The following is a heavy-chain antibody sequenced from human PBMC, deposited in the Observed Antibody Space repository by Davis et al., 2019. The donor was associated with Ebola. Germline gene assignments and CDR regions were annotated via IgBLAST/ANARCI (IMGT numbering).Heavy chain of an antibody. Sequence: ASVKVSCKASGYTFTSYDINWVRQATGQGLEWMGWMNPNSGNTGYAQKFQGRVTMTRDTSTSTVYMELSSLRSEDTAVYYCARRDGYNLYYFDYWGQGTLVTVSS. J-gene: IGHJ4*02. V-gene: IGHV1-8*01. CDR1: GYTFTSYD. CDR3: ARRDGYNLYYFDY. D-gene: IGHD5-24*01. CDR2: MNPNSGNT.